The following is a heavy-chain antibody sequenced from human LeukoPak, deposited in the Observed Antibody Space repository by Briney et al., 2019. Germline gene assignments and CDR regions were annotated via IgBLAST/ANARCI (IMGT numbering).Heavy chain of an antibody. CDR2: IYYSGST. D-gene: IGHD6-19*01. V-gene: IGHV4-59*01. Sequence: PSETLSLTCTVSGGSISSYYWSWIWQPPGKGLEWIGYIYYSGSTNSNPSLKSRVTISVDTSKNQFSLKLSSVTAADTAVYYCARLESTEQWLEFDYWGQGTLVTVSS. CDR1: GGSISSYY. CDR3: ARLESTEQWLEFDY. J-gene: IGHJ4*02.